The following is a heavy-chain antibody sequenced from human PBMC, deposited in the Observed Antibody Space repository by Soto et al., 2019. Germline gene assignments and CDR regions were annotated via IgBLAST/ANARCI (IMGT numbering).Heavy chain of an antibody. J-gene: IGHJ4*02. V-gene: IGHV4-39*01. CDR1: GGSISSSSYY. CDR3: ARHRCSGGSCRPVDY. D-gene: IGHD2-15*01. CDR2: IYYSGST. Sequence: QLQLQESGPGLVKPSETLSLTCTVSGGSISSSSYYWGWIRQPPGKGLEWIGSIYYSGSTYYNPSLKSRVTISVDTSKNQFSLKLSSVTAADTAVYYCARHRCSGGSCRPVDYWGQGTLVTVSS.